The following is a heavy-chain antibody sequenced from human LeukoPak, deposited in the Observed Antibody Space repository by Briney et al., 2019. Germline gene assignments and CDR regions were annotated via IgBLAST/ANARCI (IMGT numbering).Heavy chain of an antibody. J-gene: IGHJ3*02. CDR3: ARRVVVPGDIPSYAFDI. CDR2: IYSGDSDT. CDR1: GYSFTSYW. V-gene: IGHV5-51*01. D-gene: IGHD2-2*01. Sequence: GESLKIPCKGSGYSFTSYWIGWVRQMPGKGLEWMGIIYSGDSDTRYSPSFQGQVAISADKSISTAYLQWSSLKASDTAMYYCARRVVVPGDIPSYAFDIWGQGTMVTVSS.